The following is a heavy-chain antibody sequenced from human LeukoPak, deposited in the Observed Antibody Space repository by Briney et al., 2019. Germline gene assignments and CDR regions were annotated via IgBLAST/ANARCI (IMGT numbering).Heavy chain of an antibody. Sequence: SETLSLTCAVYGGSFSGYYWSWIRQPPGKGLEWIGEINHSGSTNYNPSLKSRVTISVDTSKNQFSLKLSSVTAADTAVYYCTRGPSNDYWGQGTLVTVSS. CDR3: TRGPSNDY. J-gene: IGHJ4*02. CDR2: INHSGST. CDR1: GGSFSGYY. V-gene: IGHV4-34*01.